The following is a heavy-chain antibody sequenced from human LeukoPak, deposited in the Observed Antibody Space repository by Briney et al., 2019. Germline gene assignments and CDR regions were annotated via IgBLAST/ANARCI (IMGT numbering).Heavy chain of an antibody. V-gene: IGHV3-23*01. D-gene: IGHD3-22*01. J-gene: IGHJ4*02. Sequence: GGSLRLSCAASGFTFSSYAMSWVRQAPGKGLEWVSAISASGGTTYYADSVKGRFTISRDNSKNTLYLQMNSLRAEDTAVYYCAKPPYYYDSSGYQIEYYFDYWGQGTLVTVSS. CDR1: GFTFSSYA. CDR2: ISASGGTT. CDR3: AKPPYYYDSSGYQIEYYFDY.